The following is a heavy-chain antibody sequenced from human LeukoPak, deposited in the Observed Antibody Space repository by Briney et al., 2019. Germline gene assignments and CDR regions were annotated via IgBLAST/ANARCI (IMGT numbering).Heavy chain of an antibody. Sequence: PSETLSLTCTVSGGAISGYVWSWIRQPPGKGLEWIGYINYSGATKYNFSLKSRVTISVDRSKNQFSLILSSVTAADTAVYYWARGLDYDSSLSDAFDIWGQGTMVTVSS. D-gene: IGHD3-22*01. CDR1: GGAISGYV. J-gene: IGHJ3*02. V-gene: IGHV4-59*01. CDR3: ARGLDYDSSLSDAFDI. CDR2: INYSGAT.